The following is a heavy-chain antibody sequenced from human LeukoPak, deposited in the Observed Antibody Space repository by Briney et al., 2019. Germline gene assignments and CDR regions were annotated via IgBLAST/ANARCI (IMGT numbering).Heavy chain of an antibody. CDR3: ARGIVVPAAITNWFDP. D-gene: IGHD2-2*02. CDR2: ISDIGSI. V-gene: IGHV4-59*12. Sequence: SETLSLTCTVSGGSISSYYWSWIRQPPGKGLEWIAYISDIGSINYNPSLKSRVTISVDTSKNQFSLKLSSVTAADTAVYYCARGIVVPAAITNWFDPWGQGTLVTVSS. CDR1: GGSISSYY. J-gene: IGHJ5*02.